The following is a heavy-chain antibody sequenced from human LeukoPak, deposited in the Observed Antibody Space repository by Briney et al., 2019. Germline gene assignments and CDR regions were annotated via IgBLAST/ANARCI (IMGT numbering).Heavy chain of an antibody. Sequence: GGSLRLSCAASGFTFSIYWMSWVRQAPGKGLEWVAVMANDAKTTYYADSVKGRFTISRDNSKNTLYLQMNSLRADDTAVYYCTKEGLPSGSSWSAWFDPWGQGTLVTVSS. CDR2: MANDAKTT. D-gene: IGHD3-10*01. J-gene: IGHJ5*02. CDR3: TKEGLPSGSSWSAWFDP. CDR1: GFTFSIYW. V-gene: IGHV3-30*18.